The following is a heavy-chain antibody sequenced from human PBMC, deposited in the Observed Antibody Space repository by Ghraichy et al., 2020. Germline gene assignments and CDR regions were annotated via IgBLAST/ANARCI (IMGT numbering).Heavy chain of an antibody. D-gene: IGHD3-3*01. Sequence: SETLSLTCAVYGGSFSGYYWSWIRQPPGKGLEWIGEINHSGSTNYNPSLKSRVTISVDTSKNQFSLKLSSVTAADTAVYYCARGIHRSSRFLEWLYRAFDIWGQGTMVTVSS. V-gene: IGHV4-34*01. J-gene: IGHJ3*02. CDR1: GGSFSGYY. CDR2: INHSGST. CDR3: ARGIHRSSRFLEWLYRAFDI.